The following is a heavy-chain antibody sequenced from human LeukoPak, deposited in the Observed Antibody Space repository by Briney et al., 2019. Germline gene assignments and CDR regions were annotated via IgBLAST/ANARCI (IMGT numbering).Heavy chain of an antibody. D-gene: IGHD6-19*01. V-gene: IGHV4-39*01. CDR3: ARLRAMAGHRGGFDF. Sequence: PSETLSLTCAVSGDSISYHNYYWDWIRQPPGKGLEWIGTVYYTGNTYYNPSLKSRVAISVDTSKNQFSLQLTSMTAADTAVYYCARLRAMAGHRGGFDFWGRGTTVTVSS. CDR2: VYYTGNT. J-gene: IGHJ3*01. CDR1: GDSISYHNYY.